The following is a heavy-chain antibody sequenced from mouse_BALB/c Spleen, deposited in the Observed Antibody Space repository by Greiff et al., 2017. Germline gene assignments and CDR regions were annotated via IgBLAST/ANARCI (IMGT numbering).Heavy chain of an antibody. CDR3: ARRDEDFDY. Sequence: DLVKPGASVKLSCKASGYTLTSYWINWLKQRPGQGLGWIGRIAPGSSSTYYNEMFKGKATLTVDTSSSTAYIQLSSLSSEDSAVYFCARRDEDFDYWGQGNTLTVSA. J-gene: IGHJ2*01. V-gene: IGHV1S41*01. CDR1: GYTLTSYW. CDR2: IAPGSSST.